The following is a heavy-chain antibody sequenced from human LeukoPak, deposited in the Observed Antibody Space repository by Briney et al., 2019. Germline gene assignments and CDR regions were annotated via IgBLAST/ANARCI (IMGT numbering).Heavy chain of an antibody. CDR3: AREWGSGSLDY. CDR2: INPNSGGT. D-gene: IGHD3-10*01. Sequence: ASVKVSCKASGYTFTSYDINWVRQAPGQGLEWMGWINPNSGGTNYAQKFQGRVTMTRDTSISTAYMELSRLRSDDTAVYYCAREWGSGSLDYWGQGTLVTVSS. CDR1: GYTFTSYD. J-gene: IGHJ4*02. V-gene: IGHV1-2*02.